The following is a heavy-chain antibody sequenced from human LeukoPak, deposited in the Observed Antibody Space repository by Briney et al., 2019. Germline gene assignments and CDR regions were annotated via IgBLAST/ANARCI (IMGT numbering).Heavy chain of an antibody. D-gene: IGHD3-22*01. CDR2: ITPIFGTA. Sequence: SVKVSCKASGGTFSTYVISWVRQASGQGLEWMGGITPIFGTAKYARKFQGRVTITADESTSTAYMELSSLRSEDTAVYYCARDAAIYDSSGYYYLWWGQGTLVTVSS. CDR3: ARDAAIYDSSGYYYLW. J-gene: IGHJ4*02. V-gene: IGHV1-69*13. CDR1: GGTFSTYV.